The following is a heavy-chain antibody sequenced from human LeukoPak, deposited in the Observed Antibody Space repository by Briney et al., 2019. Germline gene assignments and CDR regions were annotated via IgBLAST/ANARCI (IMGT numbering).Heavy chain of an antibody. J-gene: IGHJ5*02. CDR3: ANGKGVAVAVGT. V-gene: IGHV3-23*01. CDR2: ISGSGGST. CDR1: GFTFSNYA. Sequence: QSEGSLRLSCAASGFTFSNYAMSWVRQAPGKGLDWVSVISGSGGSTYYADSVKGRFTISRDNSKNTLYLQMNSLRAEDTAVYYCANGKGVAVAVGTWGQGTLVTVSS. D-gene: IGHD6-19*01.